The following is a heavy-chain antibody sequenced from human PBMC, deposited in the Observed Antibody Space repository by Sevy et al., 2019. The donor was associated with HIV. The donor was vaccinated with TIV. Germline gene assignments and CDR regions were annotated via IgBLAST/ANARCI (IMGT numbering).Heavy chain of an antibody. CDR3: ARDGREYYYHGSDYRRYNWFDP. D-gene: IGHD3-22*01. CDR2: INPNSGGT. CDR1: GYTFTGYY. V-gene: IGHV1-2*02. Sequence: ASVKVSCKASGYTFTGYYMQWVRQAPGQGLEWMGWINPNSGGTNYAQKFQGRVTMTRDTSISTAYMELSRLTSDDTAVYFCARDGREYYYHGSDYRRYNWFDPWGQGTLVTVSS. J-gene: IGHJ5*02.